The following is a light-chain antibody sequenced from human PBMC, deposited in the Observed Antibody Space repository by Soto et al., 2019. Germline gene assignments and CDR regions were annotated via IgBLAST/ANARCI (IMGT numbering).Light chain of an antibody. CDR1: SSDVGGYNY. Sequence: QSVLTQPASVSGSPGQSITISCTGTSSDVGGYNYVSWYQQHPGKAPKLMIYDVSNRPSGVSNRFSGSKSGNTASLTISGLQAEDEADYYCSSSTSSSSYVFATGTKVTVL. CDR3: SSSTSSSSYV. CDR2: DVS. J-gene: IGLJ1*01. V-gene: IGLV2-14*01.